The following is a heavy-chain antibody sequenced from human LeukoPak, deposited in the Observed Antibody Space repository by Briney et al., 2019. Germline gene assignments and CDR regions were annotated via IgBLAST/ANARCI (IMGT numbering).Heavy chain of an antibody. CDR3: IIGYNSGWYPQQPDY. D-gene: IGHD6-19*01. Sequence: GGSLRLSCAASGFTFSGSAMHWVRQASGKGLEWVGRISSKANTYATAYAASVKGRFTISRDDSTNTAYLQMNSLKTEDTAVYYCIIGYNSGWYPQQPDYWGQGTLVTVSS. CDR2: ISSKANTYAT. J-gene: IGHJ4*02. V-gene: IGHV3-73*01. CDR1: GFTFSGSA.